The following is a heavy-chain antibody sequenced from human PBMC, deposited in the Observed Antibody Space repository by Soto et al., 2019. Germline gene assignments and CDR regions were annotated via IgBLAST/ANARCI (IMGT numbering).Heavy chain of an antibody. V-gene: IGHV5-51*01. CDR1: GYSFTSYW. Sequence: GESLKISCKGSGYSFTSYWIGWVRQMPGKGLEWMGIIYPGDSDTRYSPSFQGQVTISADKSISTAYLQWSSLKASDTAMYYCARSRGGITIFGVVIEDYYYYGMDVWGQGTTVTVS. J-gene: IGHJ6*02. CDR3: ARSRGGITIFGVVIEDYYYYGMDV. CDR2: IYPGDSDT. D-gene: IGHD3-3*01.